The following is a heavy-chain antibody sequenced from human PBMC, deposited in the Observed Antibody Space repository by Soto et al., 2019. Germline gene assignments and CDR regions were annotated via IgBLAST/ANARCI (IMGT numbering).Heavy chain of an antibody. J-gene: IGHJ4*02. V-gene: IGHV4-34*01. CDR1: GGSFSGYY. Sequence: QVQLQQWGAGLLKPSETLSLTCAVYGGSFSGYYWSWFRQPPGKGLEWIGEINHSGSTNYNPSLKSRVTISVDTSNNRFSLKLSSVTAADTAVYYCASYDTSGYYVGGQGTLVTVSS. CDR3: ASYDTSGYYV. D-gene: IGHD3-22*01. CDR2: INHSGST.